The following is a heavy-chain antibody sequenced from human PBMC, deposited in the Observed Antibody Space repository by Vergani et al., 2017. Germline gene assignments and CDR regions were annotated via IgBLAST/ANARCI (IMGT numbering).Heavy chain of an antibody. CDR3: ATPRGGGYSYGPDQAFDY. CDR1: GYSFTSYW. CDR2: IYPGDSDT. Sequence: EVQLVQSGAEVKKPGESLKISCKGSGYSFTSYWIGWVRQMPGKGLEWMGIIYPGDSDTRYSPSFQGQVTISADKSINTAYLQWSSLKASDTAMYYCATPRGGGYSYGPDQAFDYWGQGTLVTVSS. D-gene: IGHD5-18*01. V-gene: IGHV5-51*01. J-gene: IGHJ4*02.